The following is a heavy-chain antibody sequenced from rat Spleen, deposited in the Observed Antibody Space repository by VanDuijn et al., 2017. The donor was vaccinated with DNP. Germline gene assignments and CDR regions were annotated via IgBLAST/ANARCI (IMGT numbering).Heavy chain of an antibody. D-gene: IGHD1-6*01. CDR2: IYPGSGGS. CDR3: ARTGYVYYPFAY. V-gene: IGHV1-43*01. Sequence: QVQLQQSGAELARPGSSVKISCKASGYTFTSYYIGWIKQTTGQGLEYFGHIYPGSGGSNYNEKFKGKATLTVDKSSSTAFMQLSSLTPEDTAVYYCARTGYVYYPFAYWGQGTLVTVSS. CDR1: GYTFTSYY. J-gene: IGHJ3*01.